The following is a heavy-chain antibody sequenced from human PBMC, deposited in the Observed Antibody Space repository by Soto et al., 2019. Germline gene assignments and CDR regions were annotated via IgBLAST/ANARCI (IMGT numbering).Heavy chain of an antibody. CDR2: VSYDGSNK. J-gene: IGHJ4*02. CDR1: GVTFNTYA. Sequence: QVQLVQSGGGVVQPGRSQTLSCAASGVTFNTYAMHWVRQAPGKGLEWVAIVSYDGSNKYYADSVKGRFTISRDNSKNTLNLQMNSVRAEDTAVYYCAKDRGRYCSGARCYLFDSWGQGTLVTVSS. D-gene: IGHD2-15*01. V-gene: IGHV3-30*04. CDR3: AKDRGRYCSGARCYLFDS.